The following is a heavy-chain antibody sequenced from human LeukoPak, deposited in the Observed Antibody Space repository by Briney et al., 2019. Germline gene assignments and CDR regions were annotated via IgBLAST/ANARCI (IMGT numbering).Heavy chain of an antibody. Sequence: KASETLSLTCTVSGGSISSSSYYWGWIRQPPGKGLEWIGSIYYSGSTYYNPSLKSRVTISVDTSKNQFSLKLSSVTAADTAVYYCARHFGGDIVVVPAAPPGTDYFDYWGQGTLVTVSS. V-gene: IGHV4-39*01. CDR3: ARHFGGDIVVVPAAPPGTDYFDY. CDR1: GGSISSSSYY. D-gene: IGHD2-2*01. J-gene: IGHJ4*02. CDR2: IYYSGST.